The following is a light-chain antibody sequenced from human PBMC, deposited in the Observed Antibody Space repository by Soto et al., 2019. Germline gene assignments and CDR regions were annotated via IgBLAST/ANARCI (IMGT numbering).Light chain of an antibody. V-gene: IGLV1-40*01. CDR2: GNS. Sequence: QTVVTQPPSVSGAPGQRVTLSCTGSSSNIGAGYDVHWYQHLPGTAPKLLIYGNSNRPSGVPDRFSGSKSGTSASLAITGLQAEDEADYYCQSYDSSLSGPVVFGGGTKLTVL. CDR1: SSNIGAGYD. CDR3: QSYDSSLSGPVV. J-gene: IGLJ7*01.